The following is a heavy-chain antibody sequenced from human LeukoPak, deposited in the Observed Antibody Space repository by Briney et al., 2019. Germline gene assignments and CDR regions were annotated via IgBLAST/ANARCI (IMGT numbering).Heavy chain of an antibody. CDR1: GYSFTSYW. Sequence: GESLKISCKSSGYSFTSYWIAWVRQMPGKGLEWMGILYPGDSDTRYSPSFQGQVTILADRSITTAYLQWSSLKASDTAMYYCARLYLPYTSAWYGSAFDIWGQGTMVTVSS. J-gene: IGHJ3*02. CDR2: LYPGDSDT. D-gene: IGHD6-13*01. V-gene: IGHV5-51*01. CDR3: ARLYLPYTSAWYGSAFDI.